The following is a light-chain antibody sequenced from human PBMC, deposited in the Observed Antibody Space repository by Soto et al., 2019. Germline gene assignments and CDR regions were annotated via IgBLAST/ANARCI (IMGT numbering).Light chain of an antibody. CDR1: SSDVGAYNY. CDR2: EVS. J-gene: IGLJ1*01. Sequence: HSALTQPPSASGSPGQSVTISCTGTSSDVGAYNYVSWYQQHPGKAPRLMIYEVSKRPSGVPDRFSGSKSGNTASLTVSGLQAEDEADYYCASYAGSNYVFGTGTKLTVL. CDR3: ASYAGSNYV. V-gene: IGLV2-8*01.